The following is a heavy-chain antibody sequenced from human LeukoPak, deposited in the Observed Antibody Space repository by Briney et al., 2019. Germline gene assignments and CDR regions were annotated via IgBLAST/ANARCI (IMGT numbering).Heavy chain of an antibody. J-gene: IGHJ4*02. CDR1: GGTFSSYA. V-gene: IGHV1-69*04. Sequence: ASVKVSCKASGGTFSSYAINWVRQAPGQGLEWMGRIIPILGIANYAQKFQGRVTITADKSTSTAYMELSSLRSEDTAVYYCARDAGTSGWLLDYWGQGTLVTVSS. D-gene: IGHD6-19*01. CDR3: ARDAGTSGWLLDY. CDR2: IIPILGIA.